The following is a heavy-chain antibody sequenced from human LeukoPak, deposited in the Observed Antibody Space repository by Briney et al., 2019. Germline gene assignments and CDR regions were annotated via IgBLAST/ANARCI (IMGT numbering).Heavy chain of an antibody. J-gene: IGHJ4*02. CDR3: SRSLDY. CDR1: GLTFPNYW. V-gene: IGHV3-7*03. CDR2: INQGGSEK. Sequence: GGSLRPSCAASGLTFPNYWMDWVRQAPGKGLEWVANINQGGSEKYYVDSVKGRFTISRDNAKNSLYLQLNNLRADDTALYYCSRSLDYWGQGTLVTVSS.